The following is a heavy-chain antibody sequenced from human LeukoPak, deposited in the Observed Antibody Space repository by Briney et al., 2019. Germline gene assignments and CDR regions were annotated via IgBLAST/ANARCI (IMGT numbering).Heavy chain of an antibody. J-gene: IGHJ6*03. CDR3: ARVVGLTGYSSSWYSGYYYYMDV. CDR2: IIPIFGTT. V-gene: IGHV1-69*06. CDR1: GGTFSSYT. Sequence: ASVKVSCKASGGTFSSYTISWVRQAPGQGLEWMGGIIPIFGTTNYAQKFQDRVTITADKSTSTAYMELSSLRSEDTAVYYCARVVGLTGYSSSWYSGYYYYMDVWGKGTTVTVSS. D-gene: IGHD6-13*01.